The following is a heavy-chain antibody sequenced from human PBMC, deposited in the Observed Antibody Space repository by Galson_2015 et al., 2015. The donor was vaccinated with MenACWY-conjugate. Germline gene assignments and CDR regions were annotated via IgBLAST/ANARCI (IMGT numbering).Heavy chain of an antibody. CDR2: ISYDGSNK. Sequence: SLRLSCAASGFTFSSYDMNWVRQAPGKGLEWVAVISYDGSNKYYADSVKGRFTISRDNSKNTLYLQMNSLRAEGTAVYYCARDIPYGDYKPTEDAFDYWGQGTLVTVSS. CDR3: ARDIPYGDYKPTEDAFDY. J-gene: IGHJ4*02. D-gene: IGHD4-17*01. V-gene: IGHV3-30-3*01. CDR1: GFTFSSYD.